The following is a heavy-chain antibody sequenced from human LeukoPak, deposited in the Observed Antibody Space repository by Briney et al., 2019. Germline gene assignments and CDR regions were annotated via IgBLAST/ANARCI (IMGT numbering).Heavy chain of an antibody. CDR1: GFTFSSYS. D-gene: IGHD3-10*01. J-gene: IGHJ6*02. Sequence: PGGSLRLSCSASGFTFSSYSMHWVRQAPGKGLEYVSGISSNGGSTYYADSVKGTFTISRDNSKNTLYLQMSSLRPEDTAVYYCVKGPLWVGDPDDYGMDVWGQGTTVTVSS. CDR2: ISSNGGST. V-gene: IGHV3-64D*06. CDR3: VKGPLWVGDPDDYGMDV.